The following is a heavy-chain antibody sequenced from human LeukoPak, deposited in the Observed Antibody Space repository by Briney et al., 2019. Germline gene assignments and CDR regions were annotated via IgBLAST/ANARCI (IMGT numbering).Heavy chain of an antibody. Sequence: ASVKVSCKASGYTFTGYYMHWVRQAPGQGLEWMGRINPNSGGTNYAQKFQGRVTMTRDTSISTAYMELSRLRSDDTAVYYCARGRGYSYDYALKTTPEDDYWGQGTLVTVSS. J-gene: IGHJ4*02. CDR1: GYTFTGYY. D-gene: IGHD5-18*01. CDR2: INPNSGGT. V-gene: IGHV1-2*06. CDR3: ARGRGYSYDYALKTTPEDDY.